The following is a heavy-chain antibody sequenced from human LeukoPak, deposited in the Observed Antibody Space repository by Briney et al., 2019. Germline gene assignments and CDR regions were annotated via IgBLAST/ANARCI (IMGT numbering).Heavy chain of an antibody. CDR1: GFTFSSYA. J-gene: IGHJ3*02. CDR3: VKAPGPHPDHDAFDI. CDR2: ISSNGGST. Sequence: GGSLRLSCSASGFTFSSYAMHWVRQAPGKGLEYVSAISSNGGSTYYADSVKGRFTISRDNSKNTLYLQMSSLRAEDTAVYYCVKAPGPHPDHDAFDIWGQGTMVTVSS. V-gene: IGHV3-64D*06.